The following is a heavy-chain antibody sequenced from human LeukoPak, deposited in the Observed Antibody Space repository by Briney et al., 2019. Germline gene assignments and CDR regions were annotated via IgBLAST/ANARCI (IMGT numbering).Heavy chain of an antibody. CDR1: SGSIRSSSYY. CDR2: IYFTGNT. V-gene: IGHV4-39*01. J-gene: IGHJ4*02. Sequence: PSETLSLTCTVSSGSIRSSSYYWGWIRQPPGKGLEWIGSIYFTGNTYYNPSLKTRVTISIDTSKNQFSLNLSSVTATDTAMYYCTSGYFVHTFDFWGQGPLVTVSS. D-gene: IGHD2-2*03. CDR3: TSGYFVHTFDF.